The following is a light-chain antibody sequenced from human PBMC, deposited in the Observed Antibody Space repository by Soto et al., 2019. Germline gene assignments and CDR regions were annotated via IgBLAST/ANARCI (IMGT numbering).Light chain of an antibody. CDR2: GAS. Sequence: EMVLTQSPGTLSLSPGSRATLSCRASQSVCSEYLAWYQQKPGQAPRLLIYGASGRATGIPDRFSGSGSGTDFTLTISSLEPEDFAVYYCQQYGSSPWTFGQGTKVEIK. V-gene: IGKV3-20*01. CDR3: QQYGSSPWT. J-gene: IGKJ1*01. CDR1: QSVCSEY.